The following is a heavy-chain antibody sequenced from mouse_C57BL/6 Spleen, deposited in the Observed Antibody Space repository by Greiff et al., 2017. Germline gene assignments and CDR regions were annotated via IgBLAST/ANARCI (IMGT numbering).Heavy chain of an antibody. CDR1: GFTFSDYG. Sequence: EVKLVESGGGLVQPGGSLKLSCAASGFTFSDYGMAWVRQAPRKGPEWVAFISNLAYSIYYADTVTGRFTISRENAKNTLYLEMSSLRSEDTAMYFYARHEVLDSSGYGAMDYWGQGTSVTVSS. D-gene: IGHD3-2*02. J-gene: IGHJ4*01. CDR3: ARHEVLDSSGYGAMDY. V-gene: IGHV5-15*01. CDR2: ISNLAYSI.